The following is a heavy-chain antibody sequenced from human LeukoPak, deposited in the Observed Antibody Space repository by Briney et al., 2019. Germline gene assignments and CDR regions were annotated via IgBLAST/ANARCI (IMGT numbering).Heavy chain of an antibody. V-gene: IGHV1-18*01. D-gene: IGHD3-9*01. CDR3: ARDWDDILTGDY. CDR1: GYTFTSYG. Sequence: ASVKVSCKASGYTFTSYGISWVRQAPGQGLEWMGWISAYNGNTNYAQKLQGRVTMTTDTSTSTAYMELRSPRSDDTAVYYCARDWDDILTGDYWGQGTLVTVSS. J-gene: IGHJ4*02. CDR2: ISAYNGNT.